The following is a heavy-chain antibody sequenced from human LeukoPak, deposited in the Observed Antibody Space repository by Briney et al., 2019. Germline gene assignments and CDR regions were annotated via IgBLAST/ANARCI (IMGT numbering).Heavy chain of an antibody. Sequence: SETLSLTCTVSGGSISSGDYYWSWIRQPPGTGLEWIGYIYYSGSTYYNPSLKSRVTISVDTSKNQFSLKLSSVTAADTAVYYCARDSKRYSYGFGWFDPWGQGTLVTVSS. CDR3: ARDSKRYSYGFGWFDP. CDR2: IYYSGST. CDR1: GGSISSGDYY. J-gene: IGHJ5*02. D-gene: IGHD5-18*01. V-gene: IGHV4-30-4*01.